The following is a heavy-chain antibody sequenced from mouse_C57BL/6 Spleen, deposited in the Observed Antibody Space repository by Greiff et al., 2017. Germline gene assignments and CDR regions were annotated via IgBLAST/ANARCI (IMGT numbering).Heavy chain of an antibody. J-gene: IGHJ2*01. CDR2: IYPGDGDT. CDR1: GYAFSSSW. Sequence: VQLQQSGPELVKPGASVKISCKASGYAFSSSWMNWVKQRPGKGLEWIGRIYPGDGDTNYNGKFKGKATLTADKSSSTAYMQLSSLTSEDSAVYFCAGTGDGSSYFDYGGQGTTLTVSS. CDR3: AGTGDGSSYFDY. D-gene: IGHD1-1*01. V-gene: IGHV1-82*01.